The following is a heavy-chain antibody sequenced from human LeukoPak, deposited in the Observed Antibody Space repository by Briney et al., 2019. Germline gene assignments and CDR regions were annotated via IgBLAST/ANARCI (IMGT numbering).Heavy chain of an antibody. V-gene: IGHV3-23*01. D-gene: IGHD3-10*01. CDR3: AKRGVVIRVILVGFHKEAYYFDS. CDR2: LSGSGGGT. CDR1: GITLSNYG. Sequence: PGGSLRLSCAVSGITLSNYGMSWVRQAPGKGLEWVAGLSGSGGGTNYADSVKGRFTISRDNAKNTLYLQMNSLRAEDTAVYFCAKRGVVIRVILVGFHKEAYYFDSWGQGALVTVPS. J-gene: IGHJ4*02.